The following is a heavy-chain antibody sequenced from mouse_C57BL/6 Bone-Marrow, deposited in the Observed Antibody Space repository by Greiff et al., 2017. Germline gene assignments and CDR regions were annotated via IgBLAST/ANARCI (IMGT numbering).Heavy chain of an antibody. CDR3: ARRLTGYYYAMDY. CDR1: GYTFTSYW. D-gene: IGHD4-1*01. Sequence: QVQLQQPGAELVRPGTSVKLSCKASGYTFTSYWMHWVKQRPGQGLEWIGVIDPSDSYTNYNQKFKGKATLTVDTSSSTAYMQLSSLTSEDSAVYYCARRLTGYYYAMDYWGQGTSVTVAS. J-gene: IGHJ4*01. V-gene: IGHV1-59*01. CDR2: IDPSDSYT.